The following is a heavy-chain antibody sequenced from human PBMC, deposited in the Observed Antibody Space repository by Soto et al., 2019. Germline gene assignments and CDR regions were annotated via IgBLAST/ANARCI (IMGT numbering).Heavy chain of an antibody. CDR2: ISYDGSNK. CDR1: GFTFSSYG. J-gene: IGHJ4*02. D-gene: IGHD3-22*01. V-gene: IGHV3-30*18. Sequence: HPGGSLRLSCAASGFTFSSYGMHWVHQAPGKGLEWVAVISYDGSNKYYADSVKGRFTISRDNSKNTLYLQMNSLRAEDTAVYYCAKDRDDSSGYYSYLDYWGQGTLVTVSS. CDR3: AKDRDDSSGYYSYLDY.